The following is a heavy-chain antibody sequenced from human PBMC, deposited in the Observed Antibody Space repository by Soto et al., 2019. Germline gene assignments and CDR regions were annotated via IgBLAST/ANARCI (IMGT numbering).Heavy chain of an antibody. Sequence: SETLSLTCTVSGCSISSYYWSWIRQPPGKGLEWIGYIYYSGSINYNPSLKSRVTISVDTSKNQFSLKLTSVTAADTAVYYCARHSSSRPDFDYWGQGTLVTVSS. CDR3: ARHSSSRPDFDY. J-gene: IGHJ4*02. D-gene: IGHD6-6*01. CDR2: IYYSGSI. CDR1: GCSISSYY. V-gene: IGHV4-59*08.